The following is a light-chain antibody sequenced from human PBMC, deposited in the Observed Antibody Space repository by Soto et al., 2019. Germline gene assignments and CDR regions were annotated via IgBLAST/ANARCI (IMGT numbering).Light chain of an antibody. Sequence: DIVMTQSPDSLAVSLGERATINCKSSQSVLYSSNNKNYLAWYQQRPGQPPNLLIYWASTRESGVPDRFSGSGSGTDFTLTISGLQAEDGAIYYCQQYFSFPWTFGQGTKVEIK. CDR2: WAS. CDR1: QSVLYSSNNKNY. J-gene: IGKJ1*01. V-gene: IGKV4-1*01. CDR3: QQYFSFPWT.